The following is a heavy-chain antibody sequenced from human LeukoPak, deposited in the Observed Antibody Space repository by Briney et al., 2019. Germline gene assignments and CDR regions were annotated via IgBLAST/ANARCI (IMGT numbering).Heavy chain of an antibody. CDR1: AGSFPNY. V-gene: IGHV4-59*01. Sequence: SETLSLTCTMSAGSFPNYWSWVRQPPGKGLEWIAYIYDSGNTIYNASLESRVTASIDRSRKQISLQMSFVTAADTAVYYCATVGVVVPTSTNYYYMHIWGKGTTVTVSS. CDR3: ATVGVVVPTSTNYYYMHI. CDR2: IYDSGNT. D-gene: IGHD2-21*01. J-gene: IGHJ6*03.